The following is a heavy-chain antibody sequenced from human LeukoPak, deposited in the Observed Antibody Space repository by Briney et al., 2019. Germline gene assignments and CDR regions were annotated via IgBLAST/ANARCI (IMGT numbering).Heavy chain of an antibody. CDR1: GFTFDDYA. J-gene: IGHJ4*02. CDR2: ISWNSGSI. D-gene: IGHD2-15*01. V-gene: IGHV3-9*01. CDR3: AKDVRGNSFDY. Sequence: SLRLSCAASGFTFDDYAMHWVRQAPGKGLEWVSGISWNSGSIGYADSVKGRFTISRDNAKNSLYLQMNSLRAEDTALYYCAKDVRGNSFDYWGQGTLVTVSS.